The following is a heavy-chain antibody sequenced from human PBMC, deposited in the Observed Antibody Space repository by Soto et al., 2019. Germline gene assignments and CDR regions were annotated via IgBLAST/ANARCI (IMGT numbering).Heavy chain of an antibody. CDR2: ISGSGGST. V-gene: IGHV3-23*01. Sequence: EVQLLESGGALVQPGGSLRLSCAASGFTFSSYAMSWVRQAPGKGLEWVSAISGSGGSTYYADSVKGRFTISRDNSNTTLYLQMNSLRAEDTSVYYSAKDHNHYDILTGYYNGCFDPWGQGTLVTVSS. D-gene: IGHD3-9*01. CDR3: AKDHNHYDILTGYYNGCFDP. J-gene: IGHJ5*02. CDR1: GFTFSSYA.